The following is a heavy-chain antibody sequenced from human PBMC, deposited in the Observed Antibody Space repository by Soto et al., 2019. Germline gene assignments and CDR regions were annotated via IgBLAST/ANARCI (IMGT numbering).Heavy chain of an antibody. Sequence: GGSLRLSCAASGFTFSSYSMNWVRQAPGKGLEWVSSISSSSSYIYYADSVKGRFTISRDNAKNSLYLQMNSLRAEDTAVYYCARDSPCSGGSCYGYFDYWGQGTLVTVSS. V-gene: IGHV3-21*01. CDR3: ARDSPCSGGSCYGYFDY. CDR2: ISSSSSYI. J-gene: IGHJ4*02. CDR1: GFTFSSYS. D-gene: IGHD2-15*01.